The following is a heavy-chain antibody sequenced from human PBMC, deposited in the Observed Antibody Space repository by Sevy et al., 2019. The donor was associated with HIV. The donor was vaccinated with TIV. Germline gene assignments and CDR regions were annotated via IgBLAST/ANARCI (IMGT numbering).Heavy chain of an antibody. J-gene: IGHJ4*02. Sequence: GGSLRLSCAASGFSLSAYWMNWVRQAPGKGLEWVANIKSDGSDKHYVDSVEGRFNISRDNAKNSLYLQINSLRVEDTAVYYCAQETVGRFDSWGQGPLVTVSS. CDR2: IKSDGSDK. CDR1: GFSLSAYW. D-gene: IGHD3-16*01. V-gene: IGHV3-7*01. CDR3: AQETVGRFDS.